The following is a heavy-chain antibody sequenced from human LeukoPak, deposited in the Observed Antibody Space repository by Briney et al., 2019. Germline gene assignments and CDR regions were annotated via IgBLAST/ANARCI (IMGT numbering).Heavy chain of an antibody. CDR1: GGSISSSSYY. D-gene: IGHD2-15*01. J-gene: IGHJ4*02. CDR2: IYYSGST. Sequence: PSETLSLTCTVSGGSISSSSYYWGWIRQPPGKGLEWIGSIYYSGSTYYNPSLKSRVTISVDTSKNQFSLNLSSVTAADTAVYYCASEDIVVVVAATAFDYWGQGTLVTVSS. V-gene: IGHV4-39*01. CDR3: ASEDIVVVVAATAFDY.